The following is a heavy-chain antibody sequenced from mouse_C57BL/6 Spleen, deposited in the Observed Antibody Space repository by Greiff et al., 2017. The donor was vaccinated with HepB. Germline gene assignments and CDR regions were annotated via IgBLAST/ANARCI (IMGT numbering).Heavy chain of an antibody. Sequence: QVQLQQSGAELVRPGASVTLSCKASGYTFTDYEMHWVKKTPVHGLEWIGAIDPETGGTAYNQKFKGKAILTADKSSSTAYMELRSLTSEDSAVYYCTRWGFAYWGQGTLVTVSA. CDR1: GYTFTDYE. CDR3: TRWGFAY. V-gene: IGHV1-15*01. CDR2: IDPETGGT. J-gene: IGHJ3*01.